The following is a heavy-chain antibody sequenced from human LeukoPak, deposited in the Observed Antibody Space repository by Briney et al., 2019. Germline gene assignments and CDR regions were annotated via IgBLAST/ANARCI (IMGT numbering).Heavy chain of an antibody. CDR1: GFTFTSYS. CDR2: TSDRGDYT. V-gene: IGHV3-23*01. J-gene: IGHJ4*02. D-gene: IGHD1-26*01. Sequence: QPGGSLRLSCAASGFTFTSYSMSWVRQAPGKGLEWVSGTSDRGDYTYCADSVKGRFTISRDNSKNTLYLQMNSLRAEDTALYFCAKKAQYNGNYPLDYWGQGTLVTVSS. CDR3: AKKAQYNGNYPLDY.